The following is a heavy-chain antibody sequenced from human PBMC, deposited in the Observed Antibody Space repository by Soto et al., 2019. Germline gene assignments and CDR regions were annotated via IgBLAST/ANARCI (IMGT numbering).Heavy chain of an antibody. J-gene: IGHJ6*02. CDR1: GYTFTTYG. CDR2: ISTYNGNT. Sequence: ASVKVSCKASGYTFTTYGITWVRQAPGQGLEWMGLISTYNGNTNYAQNFQGRVTMATDTSTSTAYMDLRSLRSDDSAVYFCARADVYYNMDVWGQGTTVTVS. CDR3: ARADVYYNMDV. V-gene: IGHV1-18*01.